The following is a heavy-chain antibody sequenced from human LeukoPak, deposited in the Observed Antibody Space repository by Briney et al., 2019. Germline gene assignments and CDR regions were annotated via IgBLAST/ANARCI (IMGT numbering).Heavy chain of an antibody. J-gene: IGHJ4*02. CDR1: GFTFSSYA. CDR2: ISGSGGST. CDR3: AKSASYYYDGSGYRRFDY. D-gene: IGHD3-22*01. Sequence: GGSLRLTCAASGFTFSSYAMSWVRQAPGKGLEWVSAISGSGGSTYYADSVKGRFTISRDNSKNTLYLQMNSLRAEDTVVYYCAKSASYYYDGSGYRRFDYWGQGTLVTVSS. V-gene: IGHV3-23*01.